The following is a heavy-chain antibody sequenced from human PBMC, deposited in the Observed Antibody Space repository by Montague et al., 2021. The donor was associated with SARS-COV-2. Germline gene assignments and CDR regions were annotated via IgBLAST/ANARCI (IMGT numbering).Heavy chain of an antibody. D-gene: IGHD2-2*01. CDR1: GGSFSNYY. CDR2: VNQSGTT. Sequence: SETLSLTCAISGGSFSNYYWSWIRQPPGKGLEWIGEVNQSGTTIYNPSVKSGVTISEDTSKNQFYLRLNSVTAADTAVYYCASGRRPVVVPGAGPAGHAFDIWGQGTMVTVSS. V-gene: IGHV4-34*01. CDR3: ASGRRPVVVPGAGPAGHAFDI. J-gene: IGHJ3*02.